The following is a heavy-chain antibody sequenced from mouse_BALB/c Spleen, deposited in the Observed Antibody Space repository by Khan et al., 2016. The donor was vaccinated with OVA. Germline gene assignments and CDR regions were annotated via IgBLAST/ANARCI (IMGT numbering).Heavy chain of an antibody. CDR1: GYAFTNYL. D-gene: IGHD2-4*01. CDR3: AIYYDYDY. V-gene: IGHV1-54*01. CDR2: INPGSGGT. J-gene: IGHJ2*01. Sequence: QVRLQQSGAELVRPGTSVKVSCKASGYAFTNYLIEWVKQRPGQGLEWIGVINPGSGGTNYNEKFKGKATLTADKSSSTAYMQLSSLTSDDSAVYCCAIYYDYDYWGQGTTLTVSS.